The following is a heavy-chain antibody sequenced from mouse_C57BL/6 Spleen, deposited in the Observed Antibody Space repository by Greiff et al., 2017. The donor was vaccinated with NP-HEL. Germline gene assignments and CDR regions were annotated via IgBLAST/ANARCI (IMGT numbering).Heavy chain of an antibody. V-gene: IGHV1-52*01. D-gene: IGHD1-1*01. J-gene: IGHJ2*01. CDR3: VTTVVANYFDY. Sequence: VQLQQPGAELVRPGSSVKLSCKASGCTFTSYWMHWVKQRPIQGLEWIGNIDPSDSETHYNQKFKDKATLTVDKSSSTAYMQLSSLTSEDSAVYYCVTTVVANYFDYWGQGTTLTVSS. CDR2: IDPSDSET. CDR1: GCTFTSYW.